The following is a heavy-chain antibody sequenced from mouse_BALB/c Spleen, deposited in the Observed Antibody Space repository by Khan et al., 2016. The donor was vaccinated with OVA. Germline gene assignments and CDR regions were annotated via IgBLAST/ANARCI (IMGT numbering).Heavy chain of an antibody. V-gene: IGHV1-59*01. Sequence: QVQLQQPGPELVRPGTSVKMSCKASGYTLTSYWMNWIKQRPEQGLEWIGRIDHYDSENHYNKKFKDKAILTVDKSSITAYIHLSSHTSEDSSGYYCARNPFAYWGQGTLVTVSA. J-gene: IGHJ3*01. CDR3: ARNPFAY. CDR2: IDHYDSEN. CDR1: GYTLTSYW.